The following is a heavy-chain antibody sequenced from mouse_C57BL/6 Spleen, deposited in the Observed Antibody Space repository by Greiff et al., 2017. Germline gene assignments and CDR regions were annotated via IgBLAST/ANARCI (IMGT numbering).Heavy chain of an antibody. V-gene: IGHV1-50*01. D-gene: IGHD3-2*02. Sequence: QVQLQQSGAELVKPGASVKLSCKASGYTFTSYWMQWVKQRPGQGLEWIGEIDPSDSYTNYNQKFKGKATLTVDTSSSTAYMQLSSLTSEDSAVYYCARTADSSGLYYFDYWGQGTTLTVSS. J-gene: IGHJ2*01. CDR2: IDPSDSYT. CDR1: GYTFTSYW. CDR3: ARTADSSGLYYFDY.